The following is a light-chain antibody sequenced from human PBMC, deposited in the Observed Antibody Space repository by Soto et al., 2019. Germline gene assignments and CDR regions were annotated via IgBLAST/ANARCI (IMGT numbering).Light chain of an antibody. Sequence: DIHMTQSPSTLSASVGDRVTITCRASQSVTSRLAWYQQKPGKAPKLLIYGASNLESGVPSRFSGSGSGTEFTLTISSLQPDDFATYYCQQYNSYSLTFGGGTTVEIK. V-gene: IGKV1-5*01. CDR3: QQYNSYSLT. CDR1: QSVTSR. CDR2: GAS. J-gene: IGKJ4*01.